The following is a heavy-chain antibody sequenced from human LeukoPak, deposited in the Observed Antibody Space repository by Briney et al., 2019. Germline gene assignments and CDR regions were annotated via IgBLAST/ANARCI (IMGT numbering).Heavy chain of an antibody. CDR1: GGSTSPYF. CDR3: ARGGNYWPQWWFDP. Sequence: PSETLSLTCAVSGGSTSPYFWNWIRQPPGKGLEWIGYIYYTGSTSYNPSLKSRVTMSLDASKNQFSLELNSVTPADTAVYYCARGGNYWPQWWFDPWGRGTLVTVSS. V-gene: IGHV4-59*01. CDR2: IYYTGST. D-gene: IGHD1-26*01. J-gene: IGHJ5*02.